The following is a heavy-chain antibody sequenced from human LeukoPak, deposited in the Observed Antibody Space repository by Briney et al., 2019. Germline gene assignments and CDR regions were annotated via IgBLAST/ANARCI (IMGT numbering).Heavy chain of an antibody. CDR1: GGSISSYY. Sequence: SETLSLTCTVSGGSISSYYWSWIRQPPGKGLEWIGYIYYSGSTNYNGSTNYNPSLKSRVTISVDTSKNQFSLNLSSVTAADTAFYYCARHTYYYDSSVHFDYWGQGTLVTVSS. J-gene: IGHJ4*02. V-gene: IGHV4-59*01. D-gene: IGHD3-22*01. CDR2: IYYSGSTNYNGST. CDR3: ARHTYYYDSSVHFDY.